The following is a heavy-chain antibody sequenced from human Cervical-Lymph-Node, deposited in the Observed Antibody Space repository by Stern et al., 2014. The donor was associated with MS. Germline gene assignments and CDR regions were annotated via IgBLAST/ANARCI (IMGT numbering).Heavy chain of an antibody. Sequence: QVTLREYGPTLVKPTQTLTLTCTFSGFSLSTSGVGVGWIRQPPGKALEWLALLYWDDDKRYSPSLKSRLTITKDTSKNQVVLTMTNMDPVDTATYYCAHRRYGDYGHYGMDVWGQGTTVTVSS. CDR2: LYWDDDK. V-gene: IGHV2-5*02. CDR1: GFSLSTSGVG. D-gene: IGHD4-17*01. J-gene: IGHJ6*02. CDR3: AHRRYGDYGHYGMDV.